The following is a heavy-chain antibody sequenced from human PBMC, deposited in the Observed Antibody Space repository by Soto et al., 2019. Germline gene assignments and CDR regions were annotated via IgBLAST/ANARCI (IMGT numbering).Heavy chain of an antibody. CDR1: GGSIRGYY. V-gene: IGHV4-59*01. D-gene: IGHD4-17*01. Sequence: QVQLQESGPGLVKPSETLSLTCSVSGGSIRGYYWGWIRQPPGKGLEWIGYMYYSGSPSYNPSLKSRVIMSVDKSKNQFSLELNSVPAADTAVYYCARCLSIKTVTGGEYFDYWGQGTLVTVSS. CDR3: ARCLSIKTVTGGEYFDY. CDR2: MYYSGSP. J-gene: IGHJ4*02.